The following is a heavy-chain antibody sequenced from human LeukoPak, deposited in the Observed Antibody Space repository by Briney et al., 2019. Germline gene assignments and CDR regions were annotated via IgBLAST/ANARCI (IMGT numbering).Heavy chain of an antibody. J-gene: IGHJ3*02. Sequence: PGGSLRLSCAASGFTFSSYSMNWVRQAPGKGLEGVSSISSSSSYIYYADSVKGRFTISRDNAKNSLYLQMNSLRAEDTAVYYCARDREGSSSLLDAFDIWGQGTMVTVSS. CDR2: ISSSSSYI. CDR3: ARDREGSSSLLDAFDI. V-gene: IGHV3-21*01. CDR1: GFTFSSYS. D-gene: IGHD6-6*01.